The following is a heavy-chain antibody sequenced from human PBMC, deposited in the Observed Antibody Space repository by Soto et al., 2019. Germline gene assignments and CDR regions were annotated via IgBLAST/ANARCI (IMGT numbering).Heavy chain of an antibody. CDR1: GFTFSSYA. CDR2: ISVSGGST. J-gene: IGHJ4*02. V-gene: IGHV3-23*01. CDR3: ARTTAFDY. D-gene: IGHD4-17*01. Sequence: EVQLLESGGGVVQPGESLRLSCAASGFTFSSYAISWVRQAPGKGLEWVSSISVSGGSTYYADAVKGRFTFSRDNSKNTLYLQMNSLRAEDTDLYYCARTTAFDYWGQGTLVTVSS.